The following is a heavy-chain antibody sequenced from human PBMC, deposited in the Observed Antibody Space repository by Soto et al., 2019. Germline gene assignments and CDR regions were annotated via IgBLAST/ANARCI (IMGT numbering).Heavy chain of an antibody. J-gene: IGHJ5*02. Sequence: QLPLVQSGAEVRKPGASVKVSCEASGYTFTDFFIHWVRQAPGQGLEWMGWINPNSGDTNYAQKFQGRVNMTRDTSLSTAYMELSRLRSDDTAIYYCARDLSMVTSMIWFDPWGQGTLVTVSS. V-gene: IGHV1-2*02. CDR2: INPNSGDT. D-gene: IGHD4-17*01. CDR1: GYTFTDFF. CDR3: ARDLSMVTSMIWFDP.